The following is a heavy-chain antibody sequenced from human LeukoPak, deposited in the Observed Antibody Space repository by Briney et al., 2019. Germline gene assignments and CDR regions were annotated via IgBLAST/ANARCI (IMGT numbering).Heavy chain of an antibody. CDR3: ARVLRYFDWSREYYFDY. V-gene: IGHV3-74*01. CDR1: GFTFSSYW. Sequence: PGGSLRLSCAASGFTFSSYWMHWVRQAPVKGLVWVSRINTDGSSTSYADSVKGRFTISRDNAKNTLYLQMNSLRAEDTAVYYCARVLRYFDWSREYYFDYWGQGTLVTVSS. D-gene: IGHD3-9*01. J-gene: IGHJ4*02. CDR2: INTDGSST.